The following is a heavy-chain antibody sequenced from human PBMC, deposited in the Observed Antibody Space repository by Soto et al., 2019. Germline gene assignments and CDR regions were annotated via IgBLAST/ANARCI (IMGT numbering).Heavy chain of an antibody. CDR2: VSGSGAGA. Sequence: VQLLESGGGLVQPGGSLRLSCASSGFAFNIYAMTWVRQAPGKGLEWVASVSGSGAGAYSADSVKGRFTISRDNSKNTIYLQMNSLRAEDTAVYYCAKCDGDYRYYYYGKDVWGQGTTVTVSS. D-gene: IGHD4-17*01. V-gene: IGHV3-23*01. CDR1: GFAFNIYA. CDR3: AKCDGDYRYYYYGKDV. J-gene: IGHJ6*02.